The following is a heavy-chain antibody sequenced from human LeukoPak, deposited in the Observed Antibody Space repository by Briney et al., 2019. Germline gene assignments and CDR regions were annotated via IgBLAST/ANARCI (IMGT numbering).Heavy chain of an antibody. J-gene: IGHJ5*02. CDR3: ARSASVGYYDILTGYYGGDWFDP. V-gene: IGHV1-2*02. CDR2: INPNSCRT. D-gene: IGHD3-9*01. CDR1: VYTFTGYY. Sequence: ASVKVSCKASVYTFTGYYMHWVRQAPGQGLEWMGWINPNSCRTNYVQKYQGRVNMTRDTSISAAYMELSRLRSDDTAVYYGARSASVGYYDILTGYYGGDWFDPWGQGTLVTVSS.